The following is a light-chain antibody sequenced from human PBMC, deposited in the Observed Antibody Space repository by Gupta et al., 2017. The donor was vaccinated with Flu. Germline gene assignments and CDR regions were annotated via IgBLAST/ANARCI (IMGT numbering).Light chain of an antibody. V-gene: IGLV1-44*01. CDR2: HND. CDR3: AAWDDSLNGYV. Sequence: SPXXXGXPXXXVSXXCXGSTSNIGSNSVNWYYHLPGTAPKLLIYHNDQRPSGVPDRFSGSKSGTSASLAISGLQSEDEADYYCAAWDDSLNGYVFGTGTKVTVL. J-gene: IGLJ1*01. CDR1: TSNIGSNS.